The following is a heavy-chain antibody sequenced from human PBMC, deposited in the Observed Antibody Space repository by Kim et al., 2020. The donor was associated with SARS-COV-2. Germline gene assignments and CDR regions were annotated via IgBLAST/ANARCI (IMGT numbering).Heavy chain of an antibody. J-gene: IGHJ6*02. CDR1: GFTFSSYS. CDR2: ISSSSSNI. CDR3: ASARSQLLYYYYYYGMDV. V-gene: IGHV3-21*01. Sequence: GGSLRLSCAASGFTFSSYSMNWVRQAPGKGLEWVSSISSSSSNIYYADSVKGRFTISRDNAKNSLYLQMNSLRAEDTAVYYCASARSQLLYYYYYYGMDVWGQGTTVTVSS. D-gene: IGHD2-2*02.